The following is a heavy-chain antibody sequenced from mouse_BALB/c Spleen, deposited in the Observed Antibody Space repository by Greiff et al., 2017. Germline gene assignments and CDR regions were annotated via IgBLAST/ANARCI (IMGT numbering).Heavy chain of an antibody. CDR3: AREGNYWFAC. CDR1: GFTFSSYA. D-gene: IGHD2-1*01. CDR2: ISSGGST. V-gene: IGHV5-6-5*01. J-gene: IGHJ3*01. Sequence: EVKLVESGGGLVKPGGSLKLSCAASGFTFSSYAMSWVRQTPEKRLEWVASISSGGSTYYPVSVKGRFTISRDNARNILYLQMSSLRSEDTAMYYCAREGNYWFACWGQGTLVTVSA.